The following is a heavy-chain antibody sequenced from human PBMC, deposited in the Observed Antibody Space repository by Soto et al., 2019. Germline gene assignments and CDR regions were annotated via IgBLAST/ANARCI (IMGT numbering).Heavy chain of an antibody. Sequence: GASVKVSCKASGYTFTSYGISWVRQAPGQGLEGMGWISAYNGNTNYAQKLQGRVTMTTDTSTSTAYMELRSLRSDDTAVYYCARRYSSSSFLAYYYYGMDVWGQGTTVTVSS. J-gene: IGHJ6*02. D-gene: IGHD6-6*01. V-gene: IGHV1-18*04. CDR1: GYTFTSYG. CDR2: ISAYNGNT. CDR3: ARRYSSSSFLAYYYYGMDV.